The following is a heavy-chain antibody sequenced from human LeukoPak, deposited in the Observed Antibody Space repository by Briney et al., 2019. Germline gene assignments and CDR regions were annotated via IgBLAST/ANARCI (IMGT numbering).Heavy chain of an antibody. CDR1: GGSFSGYY. CDR3: ARGRVGATSRRAFDI. CDR2: INHSGST. Sequence: SETLSLTCAVYGGSFSGYYWRWIRQPPGKGLEWIGEINHSGSTNYNPSLKSRVTISVDTSKNQFSLKLSSVTAADTAVYYCARGRVGATSRRAFDIWGQGTMVTVSS. V-gene: IGHV4-34*01. D-gene: IGHD1-26*01. J-gene: IGHJ3*02.